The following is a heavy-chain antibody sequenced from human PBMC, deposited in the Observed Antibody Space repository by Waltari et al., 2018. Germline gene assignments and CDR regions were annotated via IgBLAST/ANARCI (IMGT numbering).Heavy chain of an antibody. CDR1: GFTLSNYD. J-gene: IGHJ6*03. CDR3: ARPSTEYYYYYYYMDV. CDR2: ISNSGSTT. Sequence: EVQVVESGGGLVQPGGSLRLSWVASGFTLSNYDMNWVRQAPGKGLEWVSYISNSGSTTYYADSVKGRFTISRDNAKNSMYLEMDSLRAEDTAVYYCARPSTEYYYYYYYMDVWGKGTTVTVS. V-gene: IGHV3-48*03.